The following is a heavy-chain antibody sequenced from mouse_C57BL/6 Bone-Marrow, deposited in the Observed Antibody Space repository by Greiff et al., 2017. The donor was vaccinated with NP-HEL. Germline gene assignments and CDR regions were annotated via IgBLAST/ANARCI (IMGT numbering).Heavy chain of an antibody. CDR1: GFTFSSYA. D-gene: IGHD1-1*01. CDR3: ARGLYYYGSSSYAMDY. Sequence: EVQLVESGGGLVKPGASLKLSCAASGFTFSSYAMSWVRQTPEKRLEWVATISDGGSYTYYPDNVKGRFTISRDNAKNNPYLQMSHLKSEDTAMYYCARGLYYYGSSSYAMDYGGQGTSVTVSS. CDR2: ISDGGSYT. J-gene: IGHJ4*01. V-gene: IGHV5-4*01.